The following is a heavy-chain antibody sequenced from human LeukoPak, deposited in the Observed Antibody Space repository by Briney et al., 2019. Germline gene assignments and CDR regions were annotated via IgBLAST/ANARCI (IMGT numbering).Heavy chain of an antibody. CDR1: GGSISSGGYY. CDR3: ARGRGDYVWGSLNYFDY. Sequence: PSQTLSLTCTVSGGSISSGGYYWSWIRQHPGKGLEWIGYIYYSGSTYYNPSLKSRVTISVDTSKNQFSLKLSSVTAADTAVYYCARGRGDYVWGSLNYFDYWGQGTLVTVSS. J-gene: IGHJ4*02. D-gene: IGHD3-16*01. CDR2: IYYSGST. V-gene: IGHV4-31*03.